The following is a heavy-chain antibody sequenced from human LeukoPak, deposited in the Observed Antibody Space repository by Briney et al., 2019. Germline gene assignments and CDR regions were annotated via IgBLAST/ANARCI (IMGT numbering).Heavy chain of an antibody. Sequence: PGGSLRLSCAASGFTFSSCEMNWVRQAPGKGLEWVSYISSSGSTIYYADSVKGRFTISRDNAKNSLYLQMNSLRAEDTAVYYCARIDCSGGSCYSGYFDYWGQGTLVTVSS. D-gene: IGHD2-15*01. CDR1: GFTFSSCE. V-gene: IGHV3-48*03. CDR3: ARIDCSGGSCYSGYFDY. CDR2: ISSSGSTI. J-gene: IGHJ4*02.